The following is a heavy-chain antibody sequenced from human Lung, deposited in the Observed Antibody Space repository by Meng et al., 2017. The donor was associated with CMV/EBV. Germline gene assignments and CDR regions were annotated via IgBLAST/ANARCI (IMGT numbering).Heavy chain of an antibody. Sequence: CAASGFTFSTYAMHWVRQDPGKRLEWVAVISEDGNSKYYADSVKGRFTTSRDNSKNTLYLSMNSLRAEDTAVYYCASELTGTYRFDYWGRGTLVTVSS. CDR3: ASELTGTYRFDY. CDR1: GFTFSTYA. J-gene: IGHJ4*02. V-gene: IGHV3-30-3*01. CDR2: ISEDGNSK. D-gene: IGHD1-14*01.